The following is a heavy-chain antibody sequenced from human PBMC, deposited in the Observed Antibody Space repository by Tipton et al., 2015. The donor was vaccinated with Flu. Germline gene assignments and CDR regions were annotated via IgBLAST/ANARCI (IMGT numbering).Heavy chain of an antibody. Sequence: TLSLTCSVSGGSISRGSYYWNWIRQPAGKGLEWIGRIYTNLNTDYKPSLQSRVTISVDTSKKQFSLRLRSVTAADTAVYYCARDPSLGMPDYFDYWGQGTLVTASS. CDR2: IYTNLNT. CDR1: GGSISRGSYY. V-gene: IGHV4-61*02. J-gene: IGHJ4*02. D-gene: IGHD2-2*01. CDR3: ARDPSLGMPDYFDY.